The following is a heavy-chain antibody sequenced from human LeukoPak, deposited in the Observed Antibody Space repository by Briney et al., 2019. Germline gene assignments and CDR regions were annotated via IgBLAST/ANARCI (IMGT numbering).Heavy chain of an antibody. J-gene: IGHJ5*02. V-gene: IGHV4-39*01. D-gene: IGHD6-19*01. CDR2: IYYSGST. CDR3: ARHEAVVGGWHKGLNWFDP. Sequence: PSETLSLTCTVSGGSISSSSYYWGWIRQPPGKGLEWIGSIYYSGSTYYNPSLKSRVTISVDTSKNQFSLKLSSVTAADTAVYYCARHEAVVGGWHKGLNWFDPWGQGTLVTVSS. CDR1: GGSISSSSYY.